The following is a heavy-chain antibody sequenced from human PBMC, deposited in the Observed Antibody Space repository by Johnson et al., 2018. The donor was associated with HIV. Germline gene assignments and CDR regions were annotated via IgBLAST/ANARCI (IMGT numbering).Heavy chain of an antibody. CDR3: ARDGPVDWVAAFDI. CDR2: MKQDGSEQ. CDR1: GITFSNYW. D-gene: IGHD3-9*01. Sequence: EVQVVESGGGLVQPGGSLRLSCVASGITFSNYWMSWVRQAPGKGLEWVANMKQDGSEQYYVDSVKGRFTISRDNAKNSLYLQMHSLRAEDTAVYYCARDGPVDWVAAFDIWGQGTLVTVSS. V-gene: IGHV3-7*05. J-gene: IGHJ3*02.